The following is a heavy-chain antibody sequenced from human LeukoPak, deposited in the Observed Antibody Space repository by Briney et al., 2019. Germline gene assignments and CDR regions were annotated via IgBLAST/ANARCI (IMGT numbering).Heavy chain of an antibody. CDR1: GGSFSGYY. CDR2: INHSGST. J-gene: IGHJ6*02. CDR3: ARGHVGSYAYYYYFGMDV. V-gene: IGHV4-34*01. Sequence: SETLSLTCAVYGGSFSGYYWSWIRQPPKKGLEWIGEINHSGSTNYNPSLKSRVTISVDTSKNQFSLKVRSVTAADTAVYYCARGHVGSYAYYYYFGMDVWGQGTTVTVSS. D-gene: IGHD2-8*01.